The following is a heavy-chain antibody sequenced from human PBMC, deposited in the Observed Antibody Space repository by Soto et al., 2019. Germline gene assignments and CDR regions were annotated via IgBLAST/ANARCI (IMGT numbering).Heavy chain of an antibody. Sequence: GALKISCMGSGYSFTSYWISWGRQMPGKGLEGMGRIDPSHSYTNYSPSFQGHVTISADKSISTAYLQWSSLKASDPAMYYCAKDRVGATKQTYYYYGMDVWGQGTTVTVSS. J-gene: IGHJ6*02. V-gene: IGHV5-10-1*01. CDR1: GYSFTSYW. D-gene: IGHD1-26*01. CDR2: IDPSHSYT. CDR3: AKDRVGATKQTYYYYGMDV.